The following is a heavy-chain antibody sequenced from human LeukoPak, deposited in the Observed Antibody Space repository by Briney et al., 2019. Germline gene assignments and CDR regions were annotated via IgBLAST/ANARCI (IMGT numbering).Heavy chain of an antibody. D-gene: IGHD3-10*01. CDR3: ARESGYYGSGSYYRRPYYGMDV. CDR1: GGSISSSSYY. V-gene: IGHV4-39*07. Sequence: SETLSLTCTVSGGSISSSSYYWGWIRQPPGKGLEWIGSIYYSGSTYYNPSLKSRVTISVDTSKNQFSLKLSSVTAADTAVYYCARESGYYGSGSYYRRPYYGMDVWGQGTTVTVSS. J-gene: IGHJ6*02. CDR2: IYYSGST.